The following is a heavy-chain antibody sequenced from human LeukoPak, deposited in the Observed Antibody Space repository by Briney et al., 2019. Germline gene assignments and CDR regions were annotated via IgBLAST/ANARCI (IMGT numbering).Heavy chain of an antibody. D-gene: IGHD3-22*01. CDR2: IYYNGNT. Sequence: SETLSLTCTVSGVSISSSYWSWIRQPPGKRLEWIGYIYYNGNTNSNPSLKSRVTISADTSKNQFSLKPNSVTAADTAVYFCVRGNFDNRGYSNAFDVWGQGAMVTVSS. J-gene: IGHJ3*01. V-gene: IGHV4-59*01. CDR3: VRGNFDNRGYSNAFDV. CDR1: GVSISSSY.